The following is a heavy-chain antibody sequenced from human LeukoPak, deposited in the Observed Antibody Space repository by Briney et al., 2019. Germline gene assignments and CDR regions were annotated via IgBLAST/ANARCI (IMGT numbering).Heavy chain of an antibody. CDR1: GGSFSGYY. J-gene: IGHJ4*02. CDR3: ARGVSSSPFDY. V-gene: IGHV4-34*01. D-gene: IGHD6-13*01. Sequence: SETLSLTCAVYGGSFSGYYWSWIRQPPGKGLEWIGEINHSGGTNYNPSLKSRVTISVDTSKNQFSLKLSSVTAADTAVYYCARGVSSSPFDYWGQGTLVTVSS. CDR2: INHSGGT.